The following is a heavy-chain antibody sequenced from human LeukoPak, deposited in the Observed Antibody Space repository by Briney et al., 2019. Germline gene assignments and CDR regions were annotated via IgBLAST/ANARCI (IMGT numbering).Heavy chain of an antibody. CDR2: IIPIFGTA. V-gene: IGHV1-69*13. D-gene: IGHD3-22*01. CDR1: GGTFSSYA. CDR3: ARGTESSGYSSTGY. J-gene: IGHJ4*02. Sequence: VASVKVSCKASGGTFSSYAISWVRQAPGQGLEWMGGIIPIFGTANYAQKFQGRVTITADESTSTAYMELSSLRSEDTAVYYCARGTESSGYSSTGYWGQGTLVTVSS.